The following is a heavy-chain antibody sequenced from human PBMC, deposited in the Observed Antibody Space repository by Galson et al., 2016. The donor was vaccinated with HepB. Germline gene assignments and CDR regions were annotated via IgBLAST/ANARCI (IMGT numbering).Heavy chain of an antibody. Sequence: CAISGDSVSSNSAAWHWIRQSPSRGFEWLGRTYFTSQWHRDYAASVESRTTINPQTSKNHFSLQITSVTPEDTAGYYCARGWDLRYWGQGTLVTVSS. CDR1: GDSVSSNSAA. CDR3: ARGWDLRY. CDR2: TYFTSQWHR. D-gene: IGHD1-26*01. V-gene: IGHV6-1*01. J-gene: IGHJ4*02.